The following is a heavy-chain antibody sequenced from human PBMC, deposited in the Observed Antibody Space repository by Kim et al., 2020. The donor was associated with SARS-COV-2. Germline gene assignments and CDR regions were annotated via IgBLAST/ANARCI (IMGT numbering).Heavy chain of an antibody. J-gene: IGHJ6*02. CDR3: AKDLGYCSSTSCYPPYGMDV. CDR2: ISDSGGST. CDR1: GFTFRSYA. Sequence: GSLRLSCAASGFTFRSYAMSWVRQAPGKGLEWVSAISDSGGSTYYADSVKGRFTISRDNSKNTLYLQMNSLRAEDTAVYYCAKDLGYCSSTSCYPPYGMDVWGQGTTVTVSS. V-gene: IGHV3-23*01. D-gene: IGHD2-2*01.